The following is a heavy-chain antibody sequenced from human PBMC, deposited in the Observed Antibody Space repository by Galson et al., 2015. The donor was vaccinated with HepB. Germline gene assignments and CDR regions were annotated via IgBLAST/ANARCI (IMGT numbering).Heavy chain of an antibody. Sequence: QSGAEVKKPGESLRISCKGSGYSFTSYWISGVRQMPGKGLEWMGRIDPSDSYTNYSPSFQGHVTISADKSISTAYLQWSSLKASDTAMYYCARHGSGSYYPGGYYYYGMDVWGQGTTVTVSS. CDR1: GYSFTSYW. CDR3: ARHGSGSYYPGGYYYYGMDV. J-gene: IGHJ6*02. CDR2: IDPSDSYT. V-gene: IGHV5-10-1*01. D-gene: IGHD3-10*01.